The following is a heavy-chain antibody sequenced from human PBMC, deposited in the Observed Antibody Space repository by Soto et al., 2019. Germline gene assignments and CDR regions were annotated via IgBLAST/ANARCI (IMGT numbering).Heavy chain of an antibody. CDR3: GKDVGDYVPYYYGVDV. V-gene: IGHV3-30*18. D-gene: IGHD1-26*01. CDR1: GFTFKTHA. J-gene: IGHJ6*02. CDR2: IAYDGNEK. Sequence: QVPLVESGGGVVQPGTSLRLSCAASGFTFKTHAMHWVRQAPGKGLEWMAVIAYDGNEKFYADSVKGRFTISRDNSKNALSLQINTRRNEDTAVYYCGKDVGDYVPYYYGVDVWGQGTTVTVSS.